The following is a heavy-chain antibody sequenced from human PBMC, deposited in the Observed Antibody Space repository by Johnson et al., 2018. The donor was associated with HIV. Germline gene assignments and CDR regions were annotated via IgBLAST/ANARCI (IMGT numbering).Heavy chain of an antibody. CDR2: INWNGGST. Sequence: VQLVESGGGVVRPGGSLRLSCEASGFTVDDYDMSWVRQVPGKGLEWVSGINWNGGSTGYADSVKGRFTISRDNSKNTLYLQMDSLRPEDTALYYCVRGGLGYQNFHDPFDVWGQGTVVTVSS. J-gene: IGHJ3*01. D-gene: IGHD3-16*02. CDR1: GFTVDDYD. V-gene: IGHV3-20*04. CDR3: VRGGLGYQNFHDPFDV.